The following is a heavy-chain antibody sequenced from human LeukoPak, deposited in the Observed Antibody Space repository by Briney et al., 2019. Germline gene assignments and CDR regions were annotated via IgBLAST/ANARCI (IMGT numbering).Heavy chain of an antibody. J-gene: IGHJ4*02. V-gene: IGHV3-48*04. D-gene: IGHD5-12*01. CDR3: ARDHRYAFDN. CDR2: VGIGSGNT. CDR1: GFTFSDYS. Sequence: GGSLRLSCAASGFTFSDYSMNWVRQAPGKGLEWISYVGIGSGNTKYADSVKGRFTISGDSAKNSVFLQMNSLRVEDTAVYYCARDHRYAFDNWGQGTLVTVSS.